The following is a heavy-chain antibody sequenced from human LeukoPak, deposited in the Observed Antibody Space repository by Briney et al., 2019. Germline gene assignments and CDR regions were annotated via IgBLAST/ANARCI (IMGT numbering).Heavy chain of an antibody. J-gene: IGHJ3*02. V-gene: IGHV3-30*02. D-gene: IGHD1-26*01. CDR3: ARRGAATDAFDI. Sequence: GGSLRLSCAASGFTFSSYGMHWVRQAPGKGLEWVAFIRYDGNNKYYADSVKGRFTISRDNSKNTLYLQMNRLRTEDTAVYYCARRGAATDAFDIWGQGTMVTVSS. CDR1: GFTFSSYG. CDR2: IRYDGNNK.